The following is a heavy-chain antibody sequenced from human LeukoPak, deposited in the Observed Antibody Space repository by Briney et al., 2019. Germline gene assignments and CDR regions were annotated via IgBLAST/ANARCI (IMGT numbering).Heavy chain of an antibody. CDR3: TSYYCSSGSCYFDT. CDR2: IYRGDT. J-gene: IGHJ4*02. Sequence: GGSLRLSCAVSGFIAGYNYMSWVRQAPGKGLEWVSVIYRGDTYYSDSVKGRFIISRDDSKNTVFLQMNSLSADDTAVYFCTSYYCSSGSCYFDTWGQGTLVAVSS. V-gene: IGHV3-53*01. D-gene: IGHD2-15*01. CDR1: GFIAGYNY.